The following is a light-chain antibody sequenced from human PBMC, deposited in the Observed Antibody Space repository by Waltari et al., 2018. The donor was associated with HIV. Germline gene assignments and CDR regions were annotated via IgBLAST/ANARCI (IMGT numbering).Light chain of an antibody. J-gene: IGLJ3*02. CDR2: EVT. CDR1: SSDIGAYNR. CDR3: SSYTTSSTWV. Sequence: QSALTQPPSVSGSLGQSVTISCTGTSSDIGAYNRVSWYQQSPGTAPKLRIYEVTHRPSGGPVRFSGSKSGNTASLTISGLQADDEADYYYCSSYTTSSTWVFGGGTKLTVL. V-gene: IGLV2-18*02.